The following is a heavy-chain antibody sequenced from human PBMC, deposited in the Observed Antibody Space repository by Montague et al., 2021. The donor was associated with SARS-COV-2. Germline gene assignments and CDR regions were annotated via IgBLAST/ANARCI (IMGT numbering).Heavy chain of an antibody. CDR2: IKPDGGEK. D-gene: IGHD1-26*01. CDR3: ARDSRIVGATGGMDV. Sequence: SLRLSCAASGFTFSSYWMSWVRQTPGKGLEWVANIKPDGGEKHYVDFVKGRFTISRDNAKNSLNLQMDSLRAEDTALYYCARDSRIVGATGGMDVWGQGTTVIVSS. J-gene: IGHJ6*02. V-gene: IGHV3-7*03. CDR1: GFTFSSYW.